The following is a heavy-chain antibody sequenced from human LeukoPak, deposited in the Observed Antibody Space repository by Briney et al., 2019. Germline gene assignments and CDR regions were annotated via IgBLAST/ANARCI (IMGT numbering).Heavy chain of an antibody. CDR1: GGSISSYY. J-gene: IGHJ4*02. D-gene: IGHD3-22*01. Sequence: PSETLSLTCTVSGGSISSYYWSWIRQPPGKGLEWIGYIYYSGSTNYNPSLKSRVTISVDTSKNQFSLKLSSVTAADTAVYYCARDSGGWDYYDSSGYDYWGQGTLVTVSS. CDR2: IYYSGST. CDR3: ARDSGGWDYYDSSGYDY. V-gene: IGHV4-59*01.